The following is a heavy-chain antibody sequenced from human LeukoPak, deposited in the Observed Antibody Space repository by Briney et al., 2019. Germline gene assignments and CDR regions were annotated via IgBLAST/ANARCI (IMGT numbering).Heavy chain of an antibody. J-gene: IGHJ6*03. Sequence: GGSLRLSCAASGLTFSRYWMTWFRQAPGKGLEWVANIKQDGSEKYYVDSVKGRFTISRDNADRSLYLQMTSLRVEDTAVYFCASRYCTGVNCFAASYMCMDVWGKGTTVAVSS. D-gene: IGHD2-8*02. CDR2: IKQDGSEK. CDR1: GLTFSRYW. V-gene: IGHV3-7*01. CDR3: ASRYCTGVNCFAASYMCMDV.